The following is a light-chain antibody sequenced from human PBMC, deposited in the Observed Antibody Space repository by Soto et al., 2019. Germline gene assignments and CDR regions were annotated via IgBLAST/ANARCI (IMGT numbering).Light chain of an antibody. Sequence: IQLTQSPSSLSASVGDRVTITCRASQGISSYLAWYQQKPGKAPKLLICAASTLQSGVPSRFSGSGSGTDFTLAISSLQPEDFETYYCQQLNSYPSFGGGTKVDIK. J-gene: IGKJ4*01. CDR2: AAS. V-gene: IGKV1-9*01. CDR3: QQLNSYPS. CDR1: QGISSY.